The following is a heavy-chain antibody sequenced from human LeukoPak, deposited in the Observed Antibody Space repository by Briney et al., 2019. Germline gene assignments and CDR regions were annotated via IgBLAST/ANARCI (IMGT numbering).Heavy chain of an antibody. V-gene: IGHV3-30*03. CDR3: AGETVTIRGTDGFDI. CDR1: GFTFSSYG. D-gene: IGHD4-17*01. J-gene: IGHJ3*02. CDR2: ISYDGSNK. Sequence: PGGSLRLSCAASGFTFSSYGLHWVRQAPGKGLEWVAVISYDGSNKHYADSVKGRFTVSRDNSKNTLYLQMNSLRAEDTAVYYCAGETVTIRGTDGFDIWGQGTMVTVSS.